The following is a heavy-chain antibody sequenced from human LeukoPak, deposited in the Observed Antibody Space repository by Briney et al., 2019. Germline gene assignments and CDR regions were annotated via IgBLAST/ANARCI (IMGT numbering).Heavy chain of an antibody. V-gene: IGHV4-38-2*02. Sequence: PSETLSLTCTVSGYSISSGYYWGWIRQPPGKGLEWIGSIYYSGSTYHNPSLKSRVTISIDTSKNQFSLKLSSVTAADTAVYFCARGTPRGTPIDFWGQGTLVTVSS. J-gene: IGHJ4*02. D-gene: IGHD1-14*01. CDR3: ARGTPRGTPIDF. CDR1: GYSISSGYY. CDR2: IYYSGST.